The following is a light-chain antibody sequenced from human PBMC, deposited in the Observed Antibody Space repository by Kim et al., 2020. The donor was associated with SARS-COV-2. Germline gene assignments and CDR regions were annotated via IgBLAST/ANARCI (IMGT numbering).Light chain of an antibody. Sequence: DIVMTQSPDSLAVSLGERATINCKSSQSVLYSSNNKNYLAWYQQKPGQPPKLLIYWASTRESGVPDRFSGSGSGTDFTLTISSLQAEDVAVYYCQQYYSTPLTFGGGTNVDIK. CDR1: QSVLYSSNNKNY. J-gene: IGKJ4*01. CDR3: QQYYSTPLT. V-gene: IGKV4-1*01. CDR2: WAS.